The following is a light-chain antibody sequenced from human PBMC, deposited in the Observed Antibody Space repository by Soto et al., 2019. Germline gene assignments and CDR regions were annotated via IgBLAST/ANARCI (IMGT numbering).Light chain of an antibody. J-gene: IGLJ1*01. Sequence: QSALTQPPSASGSLGQSVTISCTGTSSDVGGYNYVSWYQQHPGKAPKLMISEVSKRPSGVPDRFSGSKSGNAASLTVSGLQAEDEADYYCSSYAGNNKYVFGAGTKVTVL. CDR1: SSDVGGYNY. CDR2: EVS. CDR3: SSYAGNNKYV. V-gene: IGLV2-8*01.